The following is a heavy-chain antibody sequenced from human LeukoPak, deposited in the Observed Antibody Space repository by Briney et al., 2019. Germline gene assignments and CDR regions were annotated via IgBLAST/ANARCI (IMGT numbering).Heavy chain of an antibody. Sequence: GGSLRLSCAASGFTFSSYAMSWVRQAPGKGLEWVSAISGSGGSTYYADSVKGRFTISRDNSKNTLYLQMNSLRAEDTAVYYCAKAGNYYGSGSYGDYWGQGTLVTVSS. J-gene: IGHJ4*02. D-gene: IGHD3-10*01. CDR3: AKAGNYYGSGSYGDY. CDR1: GFTFSSYA. V-gene: IGHV3-23*01. CDR2: ISGSGGST.